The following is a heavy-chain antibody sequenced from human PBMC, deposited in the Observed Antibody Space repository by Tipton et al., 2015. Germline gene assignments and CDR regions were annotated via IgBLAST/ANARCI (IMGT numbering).Heavy chain of an antibody. CDR2: ISYSGST. CDR3: ARVPDSGFDAFDI. V-gene: IGHV4-38-2*01. J-gene: IGHJ3*02. Sequence: TLSLTCAVSGYSISSGYYWGWIRQPPGKGLEWIGYISYSGSTHYNPSLKSRVAISVDTSKNQFSLTLKSVTAADTAVYYCARVPDSGFDAFDIWGQGTMVTVSS. CDR1: GYSISSGYY. D-gene: IGHD5-12*01.